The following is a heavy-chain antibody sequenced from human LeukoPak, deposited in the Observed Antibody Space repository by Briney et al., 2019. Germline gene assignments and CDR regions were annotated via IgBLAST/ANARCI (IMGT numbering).Heavy chain of an antibody. J-gene: IGHJ6*04. V-gene: IGHV3-9*01. D-gene: IGHD2-15*01. CDR2: ISWNSGSI. Sequence: GGSLRLSCAASGFTFDDYAMHWVRQAPGKGLEWVSGISWNSGSIGYADSVKGRFTISRDNAKNSLYLQMNSLRAEDTAVYYCARDHSDEAEMDVWGKGTTVTVSS. CDR1: GFTFDDYA. CDR3: ARDHSDEAEMDV.